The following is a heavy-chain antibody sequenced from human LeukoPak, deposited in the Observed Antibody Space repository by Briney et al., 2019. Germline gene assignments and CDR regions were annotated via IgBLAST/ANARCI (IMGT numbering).Heavy chain of an antibody. V-gene: IGHV3-53*01. Sequence: GGSLRLSCAASGFTINTNYMNWVRQAPERGLEWLSVIYPGGVTKYAESVKGRFTVSRDIAKNTVYLEMNDLRAEDTALYYCPREIGYYFDSDDSRLRGRLDVWGKGTSVTVSS. CDR3: PREIGYYFDSDDSRLRGRLDV. J-gene: IGHJ6*04. CDR2: IYPGGVT. D-gene: IGHD3-22*01. CDR1: GFTINTNY.